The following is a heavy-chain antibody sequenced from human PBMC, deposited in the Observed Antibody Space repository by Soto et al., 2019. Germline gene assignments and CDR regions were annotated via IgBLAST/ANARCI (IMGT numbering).Heavy chain of an antibody. CDR2: IYYSGST. J-gene: IGHJ4*02. V-gene: IGHV4-31*03. Sequence: QVQLQGSGQGLVKPSQTLSLTCTVSGGSIISGGYYWSWIRQHPGKGLEWIGYIYYSGSTYYNPSLKSRVTISVDTSKNQFSLKLSSVTAADTAVYYCASTLCSPYYDILTRLMECYFDYWGQGTLVTVSS. CDR3: ASTLCSPYYDILTRLMECYFDY. CDR1: GGSIISGGYY. D-gene: IGHD3-9*01.